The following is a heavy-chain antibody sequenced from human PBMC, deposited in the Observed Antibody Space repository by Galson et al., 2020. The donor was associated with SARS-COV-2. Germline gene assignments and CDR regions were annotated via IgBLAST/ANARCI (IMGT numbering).Heavy chain of an antibody. V-gene: IGHV1-2*02. Sequence: ASVKVSCKASGYTFTGYYIHWVRQAPGQGLEWMAWINPNSGGTNYAQQFQGRVTMTSDTSISTAYMELSSLRSDDTAVFYCARGGADYYDSRGHYSGLYDYWGQGTLVPVSS. CDR1: GYTFTGYY. CDR2: INPNSGGT. J-gene: IGHJ4*02. D-gene: IGHD3-22*01. CDR3: ARGGADYYDSRGHYSGLYDY.